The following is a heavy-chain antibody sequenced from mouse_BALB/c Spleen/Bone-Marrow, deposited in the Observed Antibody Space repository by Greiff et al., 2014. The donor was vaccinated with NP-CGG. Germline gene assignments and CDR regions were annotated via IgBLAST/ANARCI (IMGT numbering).Heavy chain of an antibody. Sequence: EVQLQQSGPELVKPGASVKISCKASGYSFTGYYMHWVKQSHVKSLEWIGRINPYNGATSYNQNFKDKASLTVDKSSSTAYMELHSLTSEDSAVYYCARGDWYFDVWGAGTTVTVSS. CDR2: INPYNGAT. CDR1: GYSFTGYY. V-gene: IGHV1-31*01. CDR3: ARGDWYFDV. J-gene: IGHJ1*01.